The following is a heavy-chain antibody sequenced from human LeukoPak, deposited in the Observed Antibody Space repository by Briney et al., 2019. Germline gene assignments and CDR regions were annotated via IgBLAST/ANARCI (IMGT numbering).Heavy chain of an antibody. CDR1: GASITSYY. Sequence: SETLSLTCTVSGASITSYYWSWIRQPPGKGLEWIGFFSYSGSANYNPSLKSRVTISVDTSKNQFSLKLSSVTAADTAVYYCAREPIAVAGTVDYWGQGTLVTVSS. V-gene: IGHV4-59*12. D-gene: IGHD6-19*01. CDR2: FSYSGSA. CDR3: AREPIAVAGTVDY. J-gene: IGHJ4*02.